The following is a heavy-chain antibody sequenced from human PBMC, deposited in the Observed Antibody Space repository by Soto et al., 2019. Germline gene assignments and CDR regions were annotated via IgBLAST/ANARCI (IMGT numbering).Heavy chain of an antibody. D-gene: IGHD3-22*01. CDR1: GGSISSGGYY. J-gene: IGHJ3*02. Sequence: KPSETLSLTCTVSGGSISSGGYYWSWIRQHPGKGLEWIGYIYYSGSTYYNPSLKSRVTISVDTSKNQFSLKLSSVTAADTAVYYCARDILGLYYYDSSNAFDIWGQGTMVTVSS. V-gene: IGHV4-31*03. CDR3: ARDILGLYYYDSSNAFDI. CDR2: IYYSGST.